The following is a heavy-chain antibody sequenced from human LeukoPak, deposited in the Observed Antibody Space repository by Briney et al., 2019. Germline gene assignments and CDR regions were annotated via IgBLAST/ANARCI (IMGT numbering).Heavy chain of an antibody. D-gene: IGHD3-3*01. Sequence: EPGGSLRLSCAASGFTLSSYAMHWVRQAPGKGLEWVAVISYDGSDKYYADSVKGRFTISRDNSKNTLYLQMNSLRAEDTAVYYCSRGSFITIFGVVLWGQGTTVTVSS. CDR1: GFTLSSYA. CDR2: ISYDGSDK. CDR3: SRGSFITIFGVVL. V-gene: IGHV3-30-3*01. J-gene: IGHJ6*02.